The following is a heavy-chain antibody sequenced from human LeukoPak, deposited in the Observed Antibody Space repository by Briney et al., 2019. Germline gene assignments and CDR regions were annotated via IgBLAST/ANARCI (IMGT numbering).Heavy chain of an antibody. Sequence: SVKVSCKASGFTFTSSAMQWVRQARGQRLGWIGWIVIGCGNSNYAQKFQERVTITRDKSTSTVYMELSSLRSEDTAVYYCAAREMAVSYYFDYWGQGTLVTVS. CDR1: GFTFTSSA. D-gene: IGHD5-24*01. CDR3: AAREMAVSYYFDY. CDR2: IVIGCGNS. J-gene: IGHJ4*02. V-gene: IGHV1-58*02.